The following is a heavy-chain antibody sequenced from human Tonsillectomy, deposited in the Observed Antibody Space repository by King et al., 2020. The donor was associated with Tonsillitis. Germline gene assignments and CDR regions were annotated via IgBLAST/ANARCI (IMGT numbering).Heavy chain of an antibody. CDR2: IYYSGST. CDR1: GGSVSSGSYY. CDR3: ARGSAVVKNGMDV. D-gene: IGHD4-23*01. Sequence: QLQESGPGLVKPSETLSLTCTVSGGSVSSGSYYWSWIRQPPGKGLEGIGYIYYSGSTNNNPSLKSRVSTSIETSKNQFSLKLSSVTAADTAVYYCARGSAVVKNGMDVWGQGTTVTVSS. J-gene: IGHJ6*02. V-gene: IGHV4-61*01.